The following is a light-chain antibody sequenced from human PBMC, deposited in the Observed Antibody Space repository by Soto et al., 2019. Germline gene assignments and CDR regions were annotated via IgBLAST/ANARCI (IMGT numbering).Light chain of an antibody. Sequence: QSVLTQPPSASGTPGQRVTISCSGSSSNIGSNTVNWYQLFPGTAPNLLIYDNNRRPSGVPDRFSGSKSGTSASLAISSLQSDDEADYCCAAWDDSLNVYVFGTGTKVTVL. CDR3: AAWDDSLNVYV. CDR2: DNN. CDR1: SSNIGSNT. J-gene: IGLJ1*01. V-gene: IGLV1-44*01.